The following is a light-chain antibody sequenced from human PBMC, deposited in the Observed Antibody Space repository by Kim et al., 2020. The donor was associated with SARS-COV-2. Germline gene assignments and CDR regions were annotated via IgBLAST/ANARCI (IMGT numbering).Light chain of an antibody. J-gene: IGKJ4*01. CDR3: QQANSFPLT. CDR1: QDISIW. Sequence: DIQMTQSPSSVSASVGDRVTITCRASQDISIWLAWYQQKPGKAPKLLIYAASNLQSGVPSRFSGSGSGTDFTLTIRSLQPEDFATYYCQQANSFPLTFGGGTKVDIK. V-gene: IGKV1-12*01. CDR2: AAS.